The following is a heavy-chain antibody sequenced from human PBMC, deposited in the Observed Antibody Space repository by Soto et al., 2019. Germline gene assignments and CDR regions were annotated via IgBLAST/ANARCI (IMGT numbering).Heavy chain of an antibody. CDR3: ARRSYSSSWFLDV. CDR2: IYPGDSDT. D-gene: IGHD6-13*01. Sequence: PEESLKISCKGSGDSLTSYWIGWVRQMPWKGLEWMGIIYPGDSDTRYSPSFQGQVTISADKSISTAYLQWSSLKASDTAMYYCARRSYSSSWFLDVWGQGTTVTVSS. CDR1: GDSLTSYW. J-gene: IGHJ6*02. V-gene: IGHV5-51*01.